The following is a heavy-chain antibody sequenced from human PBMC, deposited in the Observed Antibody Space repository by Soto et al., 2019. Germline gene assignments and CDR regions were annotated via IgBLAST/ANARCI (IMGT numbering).Heavy chain of an antibody. CDR1: GFTFSNAW. D-gene: IGHD6-6*01. Sequence: GGSLRLSCAASGFTFSNAWMSWVRQAPGKGLEWVGRIKSKTDGGTTDYAAPVKGRFTISRDDSKNTLYLQMNSLKTEDTAVYYCTTDLDDSSLFDYWGQGTLVTVSS. V-gene: IGHV3-15*01. CDR2: IKSKTDGGTT. J-gene: IGHJ4*02. CDR3: TTDLDDSSLFDY.